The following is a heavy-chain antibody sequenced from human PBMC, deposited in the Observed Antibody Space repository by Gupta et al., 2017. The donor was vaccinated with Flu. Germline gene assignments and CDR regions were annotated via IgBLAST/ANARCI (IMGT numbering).Heavy chain of an antibody. D-gene: IGHD5-12*01. CDR3: AKGPGWLWPPFDH. CDR2: ISYDGAKK. J-gene: IGHJ4*02. V-gene: IGHV3-30*18. Sequence: QVRLVESGGGVVQAGKSLRLSCEASGFTVTSTALPWVRQGPVKGLEWVATISYDGAKKFYLDSVEGRFTLSRDNSKGALYLQMDSLRPEDTGVYHGAKGPGWLWPPFDHWGRGTQVTVSP. CDR1: GFTVTSTA.